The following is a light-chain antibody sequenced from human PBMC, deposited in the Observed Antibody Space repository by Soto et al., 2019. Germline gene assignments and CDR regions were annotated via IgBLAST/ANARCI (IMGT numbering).Light chain of an antibody. CDR1: QSVSYY. J-gene: IGKJ4*01. CDR3: QHCQTYGDSPQLN. Sequence: ELVLRQSLVTLSLSPGERSTLSFRASQSVSYYLAWYQQKPGQAPRLLIYDASSRATGVPDRLSGSGSGTDFTLTISRLEPEDFEVYYCQHCQTYGDSPQLNVGGGNKVDIK. CDR2: DAS. V-gene: IGKV3-20*01.